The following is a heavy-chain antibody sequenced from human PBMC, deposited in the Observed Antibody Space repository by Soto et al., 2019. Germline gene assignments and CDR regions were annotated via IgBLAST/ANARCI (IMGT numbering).Heavy chain of an antibody. CDR2: IDPSDSYT. CDR3: ARHEPPAGHYYYGMDV. Sequence: GESLKISCKGSGYSFTSYWISWVRQMPGKGLEWMGRIDPSDSYTNYSPSFQGHVTISADKSISTAYLQWSSLKASDTAMYYCARHEPPAGHYYYGMDVWGQGTTVTVSS. V-gene: IGHV5-10-1*01. CDR1: GYSFTSYW. J-gene: IGHJ6*02.